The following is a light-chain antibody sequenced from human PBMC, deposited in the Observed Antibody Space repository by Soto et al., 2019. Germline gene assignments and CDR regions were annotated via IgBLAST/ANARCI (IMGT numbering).Light chain of an antibody. V-gene: IGLV1-40*01. J-gene: IGLJ2*01. CDR1: SSNIGAGYD. CDR2: GNS. CDR3: QSYDSSLSGVV. Sequence: QSVLTQPPSVSGAPGQRVTISCTGSSSNIGAGYDVHWYQQVPGTAPKLLMYGNSNRPSGVPDRFSGSKSGTSASLAITGLQAEDEADYYCQSYDSSLSGVVFGGGTKLTVL.